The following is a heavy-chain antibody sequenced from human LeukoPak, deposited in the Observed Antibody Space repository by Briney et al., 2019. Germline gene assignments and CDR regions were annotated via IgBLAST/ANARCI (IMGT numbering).Heavy chain of an antibody. D-gene: IGHD3-10*01. V-gene: IGHV7-4-1*02. CDR1: GYTFTSYG. Sequence: GASVKVSCKASGYTFTSYGISWVRQAPGQGLEWMGWINTNTGNPTYAQGFTGRFVFSLDTSVSTAYLQISSLKAEDTAVYYCARSGGSGSYYARYYYYYMDVWGKGTTVTVSS. CDR3: ARSGGSGSYYARYYYYYMDV. J-gene: IGHJ6*03. CDR2: INTNTGNP.